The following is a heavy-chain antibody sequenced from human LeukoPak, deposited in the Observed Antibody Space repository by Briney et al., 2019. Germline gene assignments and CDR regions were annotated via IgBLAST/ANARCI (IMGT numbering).Heavy chain of an antibody. V-gene: IGHV1-46*01. CDR1: GYTFTSYY. CDR2: INPSGGST. J-gene: IGHJ6*03. D-gene: IGHD3-3*01. Sequence: ASVKVSCKASGYTFTSYYMHWVRQAPGQGLEWMGIINPSGGSTSYAQKFQGRVTMTRDMSTSTVYMELSSLRSEDTAVYYCARDYPDYDFWSGSWAPKYYYYMDVWGKGTTVTVSS. CDR3: ARDYPDYDFWSGSWAPKYYYYMDV.